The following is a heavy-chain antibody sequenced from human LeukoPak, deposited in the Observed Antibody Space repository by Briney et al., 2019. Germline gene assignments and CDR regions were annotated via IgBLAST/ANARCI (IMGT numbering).Heavy chain of an antibody. D-gene: IGHD2-2*01. Sequence: GASVKVSCKASVYTFTAYSIHWVRQAPGQGLEWMGWINPNSGGAKYAQKFQGRVTMTRDTSISTAYMELSRLRSDDTAVYYCARVKPAANWGQGTLVTVSS. J-gene: IGHJ4*02. CDR2: INPNSGGA. CDR3: ARVKPAAN. V-gene: IGHV1-2*02. CDR1: VYTFTAYS.